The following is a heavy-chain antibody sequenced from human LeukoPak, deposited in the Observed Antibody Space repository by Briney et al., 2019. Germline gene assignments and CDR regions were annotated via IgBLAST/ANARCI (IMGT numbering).Heavy chain of an antibody. CDR3: AKKSPGSYQSLPES. D-gene: IGHD3-10*01. CDR1: GFTVSSYG. V-gene: IGHV3-30*18. J-gene: IGHJ5*02. Sequence: PGGSLRLSCAASGFTVSSYGMHWVRQAPGRGLEWVAVISYDGSNKHHAESVKGRFAISRDNSKNTLYLQMNSLRTEDTAVYYCAKKSPGSYQSLPESWGQGTLVTVSS. CDR2: ISYDGSNK.